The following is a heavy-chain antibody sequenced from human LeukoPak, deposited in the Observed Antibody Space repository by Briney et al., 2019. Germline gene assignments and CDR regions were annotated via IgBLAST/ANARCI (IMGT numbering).Heavy chain of an antibody. CDR1: GGSISSYY. D-gene: IGHD3-10*01. J-gene: IGHJ2*01. V-gene: IGHV4-59*01. CDR3: ARDSMSWFGELSSWYFDL. Sequence: PSETLSLTCTVSGGSISSYYWSWIRQPPGKGLEWIGYIYYSGSTNYNPSLKSRVTISVDTSKNQFSLKLSSVTAADTAVYYCARDSMSWFGELSSWYFDLWGRGTLVTVSS. CDR2: IYYSGST.